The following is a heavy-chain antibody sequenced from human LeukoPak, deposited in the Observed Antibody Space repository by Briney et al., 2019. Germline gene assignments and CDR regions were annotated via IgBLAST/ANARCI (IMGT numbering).Heavy chain of an antibody. D-gene: IGHD1-1*01. J-gene: IGHJ4*02. CDR1: GGSFSGYY. V-gene: IGHV4-34*01. CDR2: INHSGST. Sequence: KPSETLSLTCAVYGGSFSGYYWSWIRQPPGKGLEWIGEINHSGSTNYNPSLKSRVTISVDTSKNQFSLKLSSVTAADTAVYYCASRGGNAVLGFDYWGQGTLVTVSS. CDR3: ASRGGNAVLGFDY.